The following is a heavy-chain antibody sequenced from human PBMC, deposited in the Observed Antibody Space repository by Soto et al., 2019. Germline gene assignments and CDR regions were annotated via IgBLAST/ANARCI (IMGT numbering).Heavy chain of an antibody. V-gene: IGHV1-69*02. Sequence: SVKVSCKASGGTFSSYTISLVRQAPGQGLEWMGRIIPILGIANYAQKFQGRVTITADNSKNTLYLQMNSLRAEDTAVYYCAKGVPGIAVAGTGYFQHWGQGTLVTVS. D-gene: IGHD6-19*01. CDR2: IIPILGIA. CDR3: AKGVPGIAVAGTGYFQH. CDR1: GGTFSSYT. J-gene: IGHJ1*01.